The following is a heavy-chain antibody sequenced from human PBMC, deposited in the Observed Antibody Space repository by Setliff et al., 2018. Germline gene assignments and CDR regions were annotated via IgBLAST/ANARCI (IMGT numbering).Heavy chain of an antibody. Sequence: GSLRLSCVASGFTFSSHWMTWVRRAPGKGLEWLAHINRDGSGAEYADSVKGRFTISRDNGKNSVYLQMNSLRAEDTAVYYCGRWMGQRSEFDHWGQGTLVTVSS. V-gene: IGHV3-7*01. CDR2: INRDGSGA. CDR3: GRWMGQRSEFDH. D-gene: IGHD2-2*03. J-gene: IGHJ4*02. CDR1: GFTFSSHW.